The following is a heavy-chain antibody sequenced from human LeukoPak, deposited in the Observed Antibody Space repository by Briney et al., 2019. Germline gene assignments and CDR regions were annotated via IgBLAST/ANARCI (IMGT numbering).Heavy chain of an antibody. D-gene: IGHD3-10*02. Sequence: SGGSLRLSCVASGFTFDDYGMSWVRQPPGKGLEWVSGINWNGGSTGYADSVKGRFTISRDNSKNTLYLQMNSLRAEDTAVYYCARDLFGEGGAFDIWGQGTMVTVSS. CDR2: INWNGGST. CDR1: GFTFDDYG. V-gene: IGHV3-20*04. J-gene: IGHJ3*02. CDR3: ARDLFGEGGAFDI.